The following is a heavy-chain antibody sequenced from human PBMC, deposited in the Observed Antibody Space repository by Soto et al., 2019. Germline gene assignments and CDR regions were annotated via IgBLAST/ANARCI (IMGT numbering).Heavy chain of an antibody. D-gene: IGHD6-19*01. CDR3: AKMGRTGWSRLPIAH. J-gene: IGHJ4*02. Sequence: EVQLLESGGGLVHPGGSLKLSCAASGFTFNTFAMTWVRQAPGKGLEWVSSISATGAATSDADSVKGRFSISRDNSNNPRYLQRSSLRVDAPAVYYGAKMGRTGWSRLPIAHWGQGVLVTVSS. V-gene: IGHV3-23*01. CDR1: GFTFNTFA. CDR2: ISATGAAT.